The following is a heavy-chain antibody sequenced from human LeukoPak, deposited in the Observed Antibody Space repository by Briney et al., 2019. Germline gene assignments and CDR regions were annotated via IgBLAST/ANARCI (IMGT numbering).Heavy chain of an antibody. D-gene: IGHD3-10*01. CDR3: ATNSYGSGSYCNPPNLDPESEYYYYGMDV. J-gene: IGHJ6*04. CDR2: IYHSGST. Sequence: PSETLSLTCAVSGGSISSSNWWSWVRQPPGKGLEWIGEIYHSGSTNYNPSLKSRVTISVDKSKNQFSLKLSSVTAADTAVYYCATNSYGSGSYCNPPNLDPESEYYYYGMDVWGKGTTVTVSS. V-gene: IGHV4-4*02. CDR1: GGSISSSNW.